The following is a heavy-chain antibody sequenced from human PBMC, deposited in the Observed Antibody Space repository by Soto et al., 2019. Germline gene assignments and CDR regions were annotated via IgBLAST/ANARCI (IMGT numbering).Heavy chain of an antibody. J-gene: IGHJ4*02. CDR2: ISYDGSSK. CDR3: AKDQENGAYDTTRPTDY. D-gene: IGHD5-12*01. CDR1: GSTFSNYG. V-gene: IGHV3-30*18. Sequence: QPGGSLRLSCAASGSTFSNYGMHWVRQAPGKGLEWVAIISYDGSSKYYADSVKGRFTISRDNSKDTLYLQMNSLRAEDTAVYYCAKDQENGAYDTTRPTDYWGQGALVTVSS.